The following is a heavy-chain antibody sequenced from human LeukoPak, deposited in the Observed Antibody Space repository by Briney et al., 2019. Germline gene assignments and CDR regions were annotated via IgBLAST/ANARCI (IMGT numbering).Heavy chain of an antibody. CDR3: AKDPCSDGVCYTSSYYGMDV. J-gene: IGHJ6*02. Sequence: GGSLRLSCAASGFTFSSCAMSCVRHAPGEGLEWGSDISGSSLSAYYADPVKGRFTISRDNYKNTLYLQMNSLGVEDTVVYYCAKDPCSDGVCYTSSYYGMDVWGLGTTVTVSS. CDR1: GFTFSSCA. CDR2: ISGSSLSA. V-gene: IGHV3-23*01. D-gene: IGHD2-8*01.